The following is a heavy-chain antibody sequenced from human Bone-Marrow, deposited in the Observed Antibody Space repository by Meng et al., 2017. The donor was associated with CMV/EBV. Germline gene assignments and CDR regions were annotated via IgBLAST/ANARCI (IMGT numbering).Heavy chain of an antibody. CDR3: VRDGYCASVSCYQLYSQGLDV. CDR2: TYGGDTRK. D-gene: IGHD2-2*03. V-gene: IGHV3-23*03. J-gene: IGHJ6*02. CDR1: GFTFDDYA. Sequence: GESLKISCAASGFTFDDYAMHWVRQAPGKGLEWVSLTYGGDTRKDYSGSVKGRFSVSRDNSKNTVYLQMNSLRVEDTAMYYCVRDGYCASVSCYQLYSQGLDVWGQGTMVTVSS.